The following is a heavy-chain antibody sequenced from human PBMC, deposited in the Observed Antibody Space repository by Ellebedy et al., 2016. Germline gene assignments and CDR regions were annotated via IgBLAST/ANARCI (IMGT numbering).Heavy chain of an antibody. D-gene: IGHD3-22*01. CDR1: GFTFSSYS. V-gene: IGHV3-21*01. CDR3: ASAYYYDSSGTFDY. CDR2: ISSSSSYI. Sequence: GESLKISCAASGFTFSSYSMNWVRQAPGKGLEWVSSISSSSSYIYYADSVKGRFTISRDNAKNSLYLQMNSLRAEDTAVYYCASAYYYDSSGTFDYWGQGTLVTVSS. J-gene: IGHJ4*02.